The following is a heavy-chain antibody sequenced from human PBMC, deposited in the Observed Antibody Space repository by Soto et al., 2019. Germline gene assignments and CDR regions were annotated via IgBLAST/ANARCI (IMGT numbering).Heavy chain of an antibody. Sequence: QITLKESGPTLVKPTQTLTLTCTFSGFSLSTSGVGVGWIRQPPGKALEWLALIYWDDHKRYSPSLKSRLPIXXDXSXXQVVLTMTNMDPVDTATYYWAHSPYDSSGVYYFDYWGQGTLVTVSS. CDR1: GFSLSTSGVG. J-gene: IGHJ4*02. CDR2: IYWDDHK. CDR3: AHSPYDSSGVYYFDY. D-gene: IGHD3-22*01. V-gene: IGHV2-5*02.